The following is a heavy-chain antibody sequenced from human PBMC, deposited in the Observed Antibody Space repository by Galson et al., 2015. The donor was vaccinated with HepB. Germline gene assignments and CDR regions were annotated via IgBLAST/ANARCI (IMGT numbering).Heavy chain of an antibody. CDR1: GFTFSSYA. D-gene: IGHD3-3*02. V-gene: IGHV3-23*01. J-gene: IGHJ6*03. CDR3: AKGVISYYYMDV. Sequence: CAASGFTFSSYAMNWVRQAPGKGLEWVSSISGGGGSSYYADSVRGRFTISRDNSKKTLDLQMDGLTAEDTAVYYCAKGVISYYYMDVWGKGTTVTVSS. CDR2: ISGGGGSS.